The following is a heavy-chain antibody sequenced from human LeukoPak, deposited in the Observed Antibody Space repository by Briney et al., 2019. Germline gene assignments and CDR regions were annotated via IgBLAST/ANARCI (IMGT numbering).Heavy chain of an antibody. CDR3: ARSYRSGWYYFDC. D-gene: IGHD6-19*01. V-gene: IGHV3-30-3*01. CDR1: GFTFTSYT. CDR2: ISNDGTNK. Sequence: PGTSLRLSCAASGFTFTSYTLHGVRQAPGKGLEWVAVISNDGTNKYFADSLKGRFTISRDNSKNTLYLQMDGLRAEDTAVYFCARSYRSGWYYFDCWGQGTLVTVSS. J-gene: IGHJ4*02.